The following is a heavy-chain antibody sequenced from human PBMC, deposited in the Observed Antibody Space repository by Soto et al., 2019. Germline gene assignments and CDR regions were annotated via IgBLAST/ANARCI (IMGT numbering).Heavy chain of an antibody. J-gene: IGHJ5*02. V-gene: IGHV3-48*03. Sequence: GGSLRLSCAGSGFTFNSHEMTWVRQAPGKGLEWISSISSSGGSIYYADSVKGRFTVSRDNAKNSLYLQMNSLRAEDTAVYYCARSWGLYCSSRRCYSQWFDPWGRGTLVTVSS. D-gene: IGHD2-2*01. CDR1: GFTFNSHE. CDR3: ARSWGLYCSSRRCYSQWFDP. CDR2: ISSSGGSI.